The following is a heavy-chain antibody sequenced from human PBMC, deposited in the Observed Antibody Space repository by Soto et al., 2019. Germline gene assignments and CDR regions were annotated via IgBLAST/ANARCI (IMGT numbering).Heavy chain of an antibody. Sequence: SETLSLTCAVYGWSFSGYYWSWIRQPPGKGLEWIGEINHSGNTNYNPSLKSRVTISVDTSKNQFSLKLSSVTAADTAVYYCARGPRGTMVVAATKGGFDYWGQGTLVTVSS. CDR1: GWSFSGYY. CDR3: ARGPRGTMVVAATKGGFDY. D-gene: IGHD2-15*01. CDR2: INHSGNT. V-gene: IGHV4-34*01. J-gene: IGHJ4*02.